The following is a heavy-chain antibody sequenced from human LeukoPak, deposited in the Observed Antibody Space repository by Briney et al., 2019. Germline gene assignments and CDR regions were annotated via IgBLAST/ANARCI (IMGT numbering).Heavy chain of an antibody. Sequence: PGGSLRLSCTTSGFTFGDYAMTWVRQAPGKGLEWVGFIRSKVYGGITEYAASVKGRFTISRDDYKSIAYLQMNSLEIEDTAVYYCTRTKYSSAWYLDYWGQGTLVTVSS. V-gene: IGHV3-49*04. J-gene: IGHJ4*02. CDR1: GFTFGDYA. CDR3: TRTKYSSAWYLDY. CDR2: IRSKVYGGIT. D-gene: IGHD6-19*01.